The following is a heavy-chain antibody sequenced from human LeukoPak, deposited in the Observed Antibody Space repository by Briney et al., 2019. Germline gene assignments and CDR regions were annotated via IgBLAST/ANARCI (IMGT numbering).Heavy chain of an antibody. D-gene: IGHD1-26*01. CDR1: GFIFANYA. V-gene: IGHV3-23*01. Sequence: PGGSLRLSCTTSGFIFANYAMAWLRQSPGEGREWVLTISASGVDTYYADSVRARFTISRDNAKNTLYLQMNSLRAEDKAVYYCARTSSMSYVGDAFDLWGQGTMVTVSS. CDR3: ARTSSMSYVGDAFDL. J-gene: IGHJ3*01. CDR2: ISASGVDT.